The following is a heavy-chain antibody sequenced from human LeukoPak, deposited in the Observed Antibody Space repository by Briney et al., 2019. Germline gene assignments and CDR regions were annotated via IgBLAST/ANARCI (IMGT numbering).Heavy chain of an antibody. CDR3: ARDEVGGGPGAFDI. CDR1: GYTFTGYH. D-gene: IGHD1-26*01. Sequence: ASVKVSFTASGYTFTGYHMHWVRQAPGQGPEWMGRLSPNSGATNYAQKFQGRVTMTSDTSISTAYMELSSLRSDDTAVYYCARDEVGGGPGAFDIWGQGTMVTVSS. CDR2: LSPNSGAT. V-gene: IGHV1-2*06. J-gene: IGHJ3*02.